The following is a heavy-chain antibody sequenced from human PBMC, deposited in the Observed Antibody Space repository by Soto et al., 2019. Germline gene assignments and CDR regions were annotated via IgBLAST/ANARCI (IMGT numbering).Heavy chain of an antibody. CDR2: MNPNSGNT. J-gene: IGHJ6*02. CDR3: ARGVRTYDFWSGYYTPNYYYCMNV. D-gene: IGHD3-3*01. CDR1: GYTFTSYD. V-gene: IGHV1-8*01. Sequence: ASVKVSCKASGYTFTSYDFNWVRQATGQGLEWMGWMNPNSGNTGYAQKCQGRDTMTRNTSICTAYMELSSRRCEDTAVYYCARGVRTYDFWSGYYTPNYYYCMNVWGQGSTVTVSS.